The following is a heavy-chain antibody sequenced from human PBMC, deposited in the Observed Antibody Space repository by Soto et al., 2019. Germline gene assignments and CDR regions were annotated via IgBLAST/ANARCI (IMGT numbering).Heavy chain of an antibody. CDR1: GGSISSSSYY. V-gene: IGHV4-39*01. Sequence: QLQLQESGPGLVKPSETLSLTCTVSGGSISSSSYYWGWIRQPPGKGLEWIGSIYYSGSTYYNPSLKWRVTTDLDTSKNQISLELSSVTAADTAVYYCARHEGGLRYFDWLSATPSVEPYHFDYWGQGTLVTVSS. D-gene: IGHD3-9*01. CDR2: IYYSGST. CDR3: ARHEGGLRYFDWLSATPSVEPYHFDY. J-gene: IGHJ4*02.